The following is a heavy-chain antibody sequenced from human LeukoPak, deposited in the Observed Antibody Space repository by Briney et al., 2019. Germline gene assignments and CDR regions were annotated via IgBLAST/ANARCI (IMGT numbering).Heavy chain of an antibody. J-gene: IGHJ5*02. CDR1: GYTLTELS. Sequence: GASVKASCKVSGYTLTELSMHWVRQAPGQGLEWMGWINPNSGGTNYAQKFQGRVTMTRDTSISTAYMELSRLRSDDTAVYYCARDVSSVYANEGHWFDPWGQGTLVTVSS. CDR3: ARDVSSVYANEGHWFDP. V-gene: IGHV1-2*02. D-gene: IGHD2-8*01. CDR2: INPNSGGT.